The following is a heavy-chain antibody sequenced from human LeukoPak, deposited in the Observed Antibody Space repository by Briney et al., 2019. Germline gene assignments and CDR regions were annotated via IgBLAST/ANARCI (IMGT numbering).Heavy chain of an antibody. J-gene: IGHJ5*02. CDR1: GGSISSGDYY. CDR3: ARIYCSSTSCYVLDP. V-gene: IGHV4-30-4*08. CDR2: IYYSGST. D-gene: IGHD2-2*01. Sequence: PSETLSLACTVSGGSISSGDYYWSWIRQPPGKGLEWIGYIYYSGSTYYNPSLKSRVTISVDTSKNQFSLKLSSVTAADTAVYYCARIYCSSTSCYVLDPWGQGTLVTVSS.